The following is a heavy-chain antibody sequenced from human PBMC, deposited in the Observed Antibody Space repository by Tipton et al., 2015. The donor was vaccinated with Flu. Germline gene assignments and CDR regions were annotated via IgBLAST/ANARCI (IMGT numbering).Heavy chain of an antibody. V-gene: IGHV4-61*02. CDR1: GDSISTGSHY. Sequence: TLSLTCNVSGDSISTGSHYWNWIRQPAGKGLEWIGRIYTSESTTYNPSLKSRVTISVDTSKNQFSPRLNSVTATDTAMYYCARDYCSGGICYPDYWGQGTLVTVSS. CDR3: ARDYCSGGICYPDY. CDR2: IYTSEST. J-gene: IGHJ4*02. D-gene: IGHD2-15*01.